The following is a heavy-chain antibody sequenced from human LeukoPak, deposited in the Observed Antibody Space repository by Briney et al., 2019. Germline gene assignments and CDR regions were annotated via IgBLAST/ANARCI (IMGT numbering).Heavy chain of an antibody. J-gene: IGHJ4*02. CDR3: ARAQLTYYYGSGILDY. V-gene: IGHV4-59*01. CDR2: IYYSGST. D-gene: IGHD3-10*01. CDR1: GGSISSYY. Sequence: SETLSLTCTVSGGSISSYYWSWIRQPPGKGLEWIGYIYYSGSTNYNPSLKSRVTISGDTSKNQFSLKLSSVTAADTAVYYCARAQLTYYYGSGILDYWGQGTLVTVSS.